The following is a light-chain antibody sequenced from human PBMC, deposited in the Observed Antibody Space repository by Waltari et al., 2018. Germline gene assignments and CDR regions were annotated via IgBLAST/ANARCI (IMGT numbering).Light chain of an antibody. CDR2: DAS. CDR1: QSVSSN. Sequence: EIVLTQSPATLSLSPGERATLSCRASQSVSSNLAWYQQKPGQAPRLLIYDASNRATGIPARFSGSGSGTDFTLTISSLEPEDFAVYYCQQRSNWPPPSITFGQGTRLEIK. J-gene: IGKJ5*01. V-gene: IGKV3-11*01. CDR3: QQRSNWPPPSIT.